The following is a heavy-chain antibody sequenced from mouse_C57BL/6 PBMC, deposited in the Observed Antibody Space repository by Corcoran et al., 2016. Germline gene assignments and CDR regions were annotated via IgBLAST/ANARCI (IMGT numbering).Heavy chain of an antibody. Sequence: QIQLVQSGPELKKPGETVKISCKASGYTFTTSGMSWVKQAPGEGLKWMGWINTYSGVPTYAADFKGRFAFSLETSASTAYLQINNLKNEDTATYFCARTLLLRAMDYWGQGTSVTVSS. CDR2: INTYSGVP. J-gene: IGHJ4*01. CDR1: GYTFTTSG. V-gene: IGHV9-3*01. D-gene: IGHD1-1*01. CDR3: ARTLLLRAMDY.